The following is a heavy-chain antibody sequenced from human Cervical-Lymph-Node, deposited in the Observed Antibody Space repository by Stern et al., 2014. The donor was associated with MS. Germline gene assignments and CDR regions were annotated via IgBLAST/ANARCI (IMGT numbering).Heavy chain of an antibody. CDR1: GDSVSSGGYY. V-gene: IGHV4-31*03. D-gene: IGHD4-17*01. J-gene: IGHJ5*02. CDR3: ARTFYGDYLRWFDP. Sequence: MQLVESGPGLVRPSQTLSLTCTVSGDSVSSGGYYWSWIRQHPGKGLEWIGDIYYSESPYYNPSLQSRVSISLDLSTNQFSLNLTSVTAADTAVYYCARTFYGDYLRWFDPWGQGTLVTVSS. CDR2: IYYSESP.